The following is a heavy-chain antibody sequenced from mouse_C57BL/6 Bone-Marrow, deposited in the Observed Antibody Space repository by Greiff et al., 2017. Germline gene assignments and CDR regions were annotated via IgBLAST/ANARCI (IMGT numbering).Heavy chain of an antibody. D-gene: IGHD2-2*01. CDR2: IWSDGST. V-gene: IGHV2-6-1*01. J-gene: IGHJ3*01. CDR3: ARQDYGYDGFAY. Sequence: VQGVESGPGLVAPSQSLSITCTVSGFSLPSYGVHWVRQPPGKGLEWLVVIWSDGSTTYNSALKSRLSISKDNSKSQVFLKMNGLQTDDTAMYYCARQDYGYDGFAYWGQGTLVTVSA. CDR1: GFSLPSYG.